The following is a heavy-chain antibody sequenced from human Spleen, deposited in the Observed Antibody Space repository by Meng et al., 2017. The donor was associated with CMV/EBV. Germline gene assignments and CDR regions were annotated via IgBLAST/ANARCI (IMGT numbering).Heavy chain of an antibody. J-gene: IGHJ3*02. CDR3: ARATSRADDAFDI. CDR1: GGSISSYY. Sequence: GSLRLSCTVSGGSISSYYWSWIRQPPGKGLEWIGYIYYSGSTNYNPSLKSRVTMSIDTSKKQFSLKLSSVSPADTAVYYCARATSRADDAFDIWGQGTMVTVSS. V-gene: IGHV4-59*01. CDR2: IYYSGST.